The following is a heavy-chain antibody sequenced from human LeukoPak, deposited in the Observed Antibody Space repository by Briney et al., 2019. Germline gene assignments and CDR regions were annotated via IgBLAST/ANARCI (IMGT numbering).Heavy chain of an antibody. Sequence: SETLSLTRTVSGGSISSSSYYWDWVRQPPGKGLEWIGNVYYGGNTFYNSSLESRVTISVDMSKNQFSLKLSSLTAADAAVYYCARVASLYRINYFDYWGQGTLVTVSS. CDR2: VYYGGNT. CDR3: ARVASLYRINYFDY. V-gene: IGHV4-39*01. D-gene: IGHD2-21*01. J-gene: IGHJ4*02. CDR1: GGSISSSSYY.